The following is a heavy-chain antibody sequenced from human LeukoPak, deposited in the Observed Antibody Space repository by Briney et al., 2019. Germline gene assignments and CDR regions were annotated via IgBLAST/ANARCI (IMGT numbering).Heavy chain of an antibody. J-gene: IGHJ6*03. V-gene: IGHV4-4*07. CDR2: IYTSGST. D-gene: IGHD3-10*01. CDR3: ARDRYYYGSGDHMDV. Sequence: SETLSLTCTVSGVSISSYYWSWIRQPAGKGLEWIGRIYTSGSTNYNPSLKSRVTMSVDTSKNQFSLKLSSATAADTAVYYCARDRYYYGSGDHMDVWGKGTTVTISS. CDR1: GVSISSYY.